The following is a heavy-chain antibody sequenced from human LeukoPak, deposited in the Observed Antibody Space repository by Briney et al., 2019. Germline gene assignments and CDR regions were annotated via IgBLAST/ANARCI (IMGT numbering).Heavy chain of an antibody. D-gene: IGHD5-12*01. Sequence: GGSLRLSCAASGFTFSSYAMHWVRQAPGKGLEWVAVISYDGSNKYYADSVKGRFTISRDSSKNTLYLQMNSLRAEDTAVYYCARSSIVATSAFDYRGQGTLVTVSS. CDR2: ISYDGSNK. CDR3: ARSSIVATSAFDY. J-gene: IGHJ4*02. CDR1: GFTFSSYA. V-gene: IGHV3-30*04.